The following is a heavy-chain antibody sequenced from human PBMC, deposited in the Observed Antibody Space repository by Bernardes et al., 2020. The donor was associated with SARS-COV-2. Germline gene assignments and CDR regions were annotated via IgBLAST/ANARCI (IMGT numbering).Heavy chain of an antibody. J-gene: IGHJ4*02. CDR3: ARDVFTVTYGAGHIFDF. CDR2: ISPNNGRT. CDR1: GYTFCDYY. Sequence: ASVKVSCKASGYTFCDYYIDWVRQAPGQGLEWMGWISPNNGRTRYAQKFQGRVTMTRDTSLNTAFMDLSGLRSDDTAVYFCARDVFTVTYGAGHIFDFWGQGTLVTVSS. D-gene: IGHD3-10*01. V-gene: IGHV1-2*02.